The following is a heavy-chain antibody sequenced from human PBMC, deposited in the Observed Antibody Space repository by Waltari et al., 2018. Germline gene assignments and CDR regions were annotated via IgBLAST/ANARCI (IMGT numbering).Heavy chain of an antibody. CDR1: GGYVSSGDYY. CDR2: IYYTGKS. CDR3: ARVTVTSESWFAP. D-gene: IGHD4-4*01. J-gene: IGHJ5*02. Sequence: QLQLQESGPGLVKPSQTLSLTCSVSGGYVSSGDYYWSWIRQPPGKGLEWIGYIYYTGKSYYSPSLKTRVTFSVDTYKNQFSLTLNSATAADTAVYFCARVTVTSESWFAPWGQGTLVTVSS. V-gene: IGHV4-30-4*08.